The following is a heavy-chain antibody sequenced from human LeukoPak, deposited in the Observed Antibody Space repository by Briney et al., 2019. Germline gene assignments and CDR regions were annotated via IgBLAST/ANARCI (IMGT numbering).Heavy chain of an antibody. Sequence: PGRSLRLSCAASGFTFSTYAMHWVRQAPGKGLEWVALFSYDGSTKYYADSVKGRFTISRDNSKKSLYLQMNSLRAEDTAVYYCARAKEGFSGFDYLFDYSGQGTLVTVSS. CDR3: ARAKEGFSGFDYLFDY. V-gene: IGHV3-30-3*01. CDR1: GFTFSTYA. J-gene: IGHJ4*02. CDR2: FSYDGSTK. D-gene: IGHD5-12*01.